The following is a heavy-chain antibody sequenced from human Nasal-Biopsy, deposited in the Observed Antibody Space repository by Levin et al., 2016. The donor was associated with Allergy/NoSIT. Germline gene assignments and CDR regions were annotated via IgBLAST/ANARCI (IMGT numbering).Heavy chain of an antibody. D-gene: IGHD1-14*01. J-gene: IGHJ3*01. V-gene: IGHV4-30-4*01. CDR2: IDHGGST. CDR3: ARNNRGQSATYMDAFDV. CDR1: GGSTSSGNFY. Sequence: SETLSLTCTVSGGSTSSGNFYWTWIRQLPGQGLEWIGYIDHGGSTNYNSSLRGRVFISSDTSETQVSLRLRSVTAADTAVYYCARNNRGQSATYMDAFDVWGQGTMVIVSS.